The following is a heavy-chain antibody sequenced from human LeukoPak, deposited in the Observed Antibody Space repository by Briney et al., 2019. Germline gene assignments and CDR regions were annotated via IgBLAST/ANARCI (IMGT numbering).Heavy chain of an antibody. CDR3: ARYYYDSRLFDP. CDR1: GGTFSSYA. CDR2: INAGNGNT. D-gene: IGHD3-22*01. V-gene: IGHV1-3*01. Sequence: GASVKVSCKASGGTFSSYAISWVRQAPGQRLEWMGWINAGNGNTKYSQKFQGRVTITRDTSASTAYMELSSLRSEDTAVYYCARYYYDSRLFDPWGQGTLVTVSS. J-gene: IGHJ5*02.